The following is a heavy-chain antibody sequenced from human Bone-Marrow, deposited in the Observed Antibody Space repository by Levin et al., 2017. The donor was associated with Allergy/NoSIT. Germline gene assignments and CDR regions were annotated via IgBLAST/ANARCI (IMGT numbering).Heavy chain of an antibody. CDR2: IANKGGNYNT. V-gene: IGHV3-72*01. J-gene: IGHJ6*04. CDR1: GFTFTDHY. Sequence: GGSLRLSCAGSGFTFTDHYIDWVRQAPGMGLEWVGRIANKGGNYNTQYAASVKGRFTISRDDSKNSVYLQMSSLKTEDAAVYYCADVGHSYGLDVWGEGTAVTVSS. D-gene: IGHD5-12*01. CDR3: ADVGHSYGLDV.